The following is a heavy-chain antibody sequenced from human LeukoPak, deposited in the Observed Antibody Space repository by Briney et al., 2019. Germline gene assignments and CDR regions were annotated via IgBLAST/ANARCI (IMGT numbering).Heavy chain of an antibody. CDR3: ARLCSGCSDDY. CDR2: IIPMFGTA. J-gene: IGHJ4*02. D-gene: IGHD3-10*02. Sequence: GASVKVSCKASGGTFSSYAISWVRQAPGQGLEWMGGIIPMFGTANYAQKFQGRVTITADESTSTAYMELSSLRSEDTAVYYCARLCSGCSDDYWGQGTLVTVSS. CDR1: GGTFSSYA. V-gene: IGHV1-69*13.